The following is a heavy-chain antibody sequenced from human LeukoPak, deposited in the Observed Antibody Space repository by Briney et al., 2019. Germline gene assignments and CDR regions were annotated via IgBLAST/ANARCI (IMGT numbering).Heavy chain of an antibody. CDR3: ASGITGTTSAFDY. J-gene: IGHJ4*02. Sequence: GGSLRLSCAASGFTFSSYAMSWVRQAPGKGLEWVSVISGSGGSTDYADSVKGRFTISRDNAKNSLYLQMNSLRAEDTAVYYCASGITGTTSAFDYWGQGTLVTVSS. V-gene: IGHV3-23*01. D-gene: IGHD1-7*01. CDR1: GFTFSSYA. CDR2: ISGSGGST.